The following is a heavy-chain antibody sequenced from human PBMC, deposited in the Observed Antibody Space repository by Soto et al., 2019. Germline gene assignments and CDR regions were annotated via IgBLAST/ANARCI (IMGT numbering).Heavy chain of an antibody. J-gene: IGHJ6*02. CDR2: IHHTGSK. V-gene: IGHV4-31*03. D-gene: IGHD2-2*01. Sequence: QVQLQESGPGLVRPSQTLSLTCSVFGGSISGGAYYWNWIRQHPVRGLEWIGYIHHTGSKHFNPALQSRISKSIDTSKNEVSMWLTSVTAADTAVYYCAREGFSTPKYLYHGLDVWGQGTTVTVAS. CDR3: AREGFSTPKYLYHGLDV. CDR1: GGSISGGAYY.